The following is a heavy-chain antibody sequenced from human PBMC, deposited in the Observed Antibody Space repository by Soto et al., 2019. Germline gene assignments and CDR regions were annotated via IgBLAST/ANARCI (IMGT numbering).Heavy chain of an antibody. V-gene: IGHV3-33*01. CDR2: IWYDGSND. J-gene: IGHJ2*01. D-gene: IGHD3-16*01. Sequence: QVQLVESGGGVVQPGRSLRLSCAASGFNFRNYGMHWVRQAPGKGLEWVAVIWYDGSNDHYVDSVKGRLTVSRDNSESAVYLQCHSMRAEYMAVYYCARGRDYGGHNRYLDIWGRGTLVSVSS. CDR1: GFNFRNYG. CDR3: ARGRDYGGHNRYLDI.